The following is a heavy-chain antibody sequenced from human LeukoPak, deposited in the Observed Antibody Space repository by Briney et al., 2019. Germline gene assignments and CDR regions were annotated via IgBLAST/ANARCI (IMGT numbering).Heavy chain of an antibody. CDR2: IRWNSGSI. CDR1: GFTFSNSW. D-gene: IGHD3-10*01. CDR3: AKGRWFGELLLDY. Sequence: PGGSLRLSCAASGFTFSNSWMSWVRQAPGKGLEWVSGIRWNSGSIGYADSVKGRFTISRDNAKNSLYLQMNSLRAEDTALYYCAKGRWFGELLLDYWGQGTLVTVSS. J-gene: IGHJ4*02. V-gene: IGHV3-9*01.